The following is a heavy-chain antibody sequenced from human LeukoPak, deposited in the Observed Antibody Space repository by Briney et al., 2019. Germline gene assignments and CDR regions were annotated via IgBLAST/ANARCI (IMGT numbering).Heavy chain of an antibody. D-gene: IGHD3-10*01. Sequence: GGSLRLSCAASGFNFNTYTMNWVRQAPGKGLEWVSAISGGAGSTYHADSVKGRFTISRDNSENTLYLQMNSLRAEDTAVYYCAKEGAYYHGSGSSYLDYWGQGTLVTVSS. CDR1: GFNFNTYT. CDR3: AKEGAYYHGSGSSYLDY. J-gene: IGHJ4*02. V-gene: IGHV3-23*01. CDR2: ISGGAGST.